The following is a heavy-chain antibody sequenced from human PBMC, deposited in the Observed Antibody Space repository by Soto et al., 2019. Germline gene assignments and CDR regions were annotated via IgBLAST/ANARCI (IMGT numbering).Heavy chain of an antibody. CDR3: ARDRLRGYDSSGFYS. J-gene: IGHJ4*02. CDR2: INPYNGNR. Sequence: IQLVPSGAALTKPGASVTVYCKDSGYSFSYYGINWVRQITGQGVEWMGWINPYNGNRNFAQKFEDRVTMTTATSTNTVYMELRSLKSDDTAIYYCARDRLRGYDSSGFYSWGQGTLVTVSS. D-gene: IGHD3-22*01. CDR1: GYSFSYYG. V-gene: IGHV1-18*01.